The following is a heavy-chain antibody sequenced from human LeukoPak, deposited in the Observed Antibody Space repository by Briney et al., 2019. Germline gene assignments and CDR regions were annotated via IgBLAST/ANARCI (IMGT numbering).Heavy chain of an antibody. V-gene: IGHV3-7*03. CDR3: AKHIQLWLQDVAFDI. D-gene: IGHD5-18*01. Sequence: GGSLRLSCAASGFTFSSYWMSWVRQAPGKGLEWVANIKQDGSEKYYVDSVKGRFTISRDNAKNSLYLQMNSLRAEDTAVYYCAKHIQLWLQDVAFDIWGQGTMVTVSS. CDR2: IKQDGSEK. CDR1: GFTFSSYW. J-gene: IGHJ3*02.